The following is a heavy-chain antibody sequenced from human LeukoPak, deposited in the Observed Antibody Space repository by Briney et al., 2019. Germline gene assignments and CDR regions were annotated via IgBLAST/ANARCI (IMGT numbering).Heavy chain of an antibody. CDR1: GGSISSGGYY. J-gene: IGHJ2*01. Sequence: SETLSLTCTVSGGSISSGGYYWSWIRQPPGKGLEWIGEINHSGSTNYNPSLKSRVTISVDTSKNQFSLKLSSVTAADTAVFYCARGRRDSKSWYFDLWGRGTLVTVSS. D-gene: IGHD3-22*01. CDR3: ARGRRDSKSWYFDL. V-gene: IGHV4-39*07. CDR2: INHSGST.